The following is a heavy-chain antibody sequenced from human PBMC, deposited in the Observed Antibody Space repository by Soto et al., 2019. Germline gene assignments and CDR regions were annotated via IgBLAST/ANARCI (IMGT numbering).Heavy chain of an antibody. D-gene: IGHD1-26*01. CDR3: AGTLGLVGATRGDY. V-gene: IGHV3-21*01. CDR2: ISSSSSYI. J-gene: IGHJ4*02. CDR1: GFTFSSYS. Sequence: KPGGSLRLSCAASGFTFSSYSMNWVRQAPGKGLEWVSSISSSSSYIYYADSVKGRFTISRDNAKNSLYLQMNSLRAEDTAVYYCAGTLGLVGATRGDYWGQGTLVTVSS.